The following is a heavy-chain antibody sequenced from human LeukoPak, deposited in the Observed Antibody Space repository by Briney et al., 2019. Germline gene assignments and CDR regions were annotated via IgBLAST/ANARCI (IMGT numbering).Heavy chain of an antibody. CDR1: GYTLTELS. CDR2: FDPEDGET. V-gene: IGHV1-24*01. CDR3: ATDIRRDGYAFDY. D-gene: IGHD5-24*01. J-gene: IGHJ4*02. Sequence: AAVTVCCTVSGYTLTELSMHWVRQAPGKGLEWMGGFDPEDGETIYAQKFQGRVTMTEDTSTDTAYMELSSLRSEDTAVYYCATDIRRDGYAFDYWGQGTLVTVSS.